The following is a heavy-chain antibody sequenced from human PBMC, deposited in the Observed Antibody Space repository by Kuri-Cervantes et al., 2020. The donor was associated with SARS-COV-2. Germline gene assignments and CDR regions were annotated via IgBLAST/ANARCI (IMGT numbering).Heavy chain of an antibody. Sequence: GGSLRLSCAASGFTFDDYAMHWVRQAPGKGLEWVSGISWNSGSIGYADSVKGRFTISRDNAKNSLYLQMNSLRAEDTAVYYCARVGGSYYYYYYMDVWGKGTTGTVSS. CDR3: ARVGGSYYYYYYMDV. CDR2: ISWNSGSI. J-gene: IGHJ6*03. V-gene: IGHV3-9*01. D-gene: IGHD1-26*01. CDR1: GFTFDDYA.